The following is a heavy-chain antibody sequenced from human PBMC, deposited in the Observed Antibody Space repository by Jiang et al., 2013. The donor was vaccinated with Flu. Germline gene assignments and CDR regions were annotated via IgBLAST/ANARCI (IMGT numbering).Heavy chain of an antibody. D-gene: IGHD3-16*01. V-gene: IGHV3-23*04. CDR2: ISGSGGST. CDR3: AKDQGFQDYDYVWGSYTNWFDP. J-gene: IGHJ5*02. CDR1: GFTFSSYA. Sequence: VQLVESGGGLVQPGGSLRLSCAASGFTFSSYAMSWVRQAPGKGLEWVSAISGSGGSTYYADSVKGRFTISRDNSKNTLYLQMNSLRAEDTAVYYCAKDQGFQDYDYVWGSYTNWFDPWGQGTLVTVSS.